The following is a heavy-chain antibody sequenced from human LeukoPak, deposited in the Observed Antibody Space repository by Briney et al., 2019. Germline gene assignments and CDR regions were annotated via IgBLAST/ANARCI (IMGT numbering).Heavy chain of an antibody. CDR3: ARAALVHRFDY. J-gene: IGHJ4*02. D-gene: IGHD5-18*01. V-gene: IGHV4-59*01. Sequence: PSETLSLTCTVSGDSINSYYWSWIRQPPGKGLEWFGHIYYSGSTNYNPSLKSRVTISVDTSKNQFSLKLSSVTAADTAVYYCARAALVHRFDYWGQGTLVTVSS. CDR2: IYYSGST. CDR1: GDSINSYY.